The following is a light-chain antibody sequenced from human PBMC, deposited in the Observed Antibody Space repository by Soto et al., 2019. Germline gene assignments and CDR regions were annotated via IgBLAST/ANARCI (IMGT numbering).Light chain of an antibody. CDR3: MQALQTRT. CDR1: QSLLHSNGYNY. J-gene: IGKJ1*01. CDR2: LGS. Sequence: DIVMSQAPLSLPVTLGEPASISCRSSQSLLHSNGYNYLDWYLQKPGQSPQLLIYLGSYRASGVPDRFSGSGSGTDFTLKISRVEAEDVGVYYCMQALQTRTFGQGTKLDIK. V-gene: IGKV2-28*01.